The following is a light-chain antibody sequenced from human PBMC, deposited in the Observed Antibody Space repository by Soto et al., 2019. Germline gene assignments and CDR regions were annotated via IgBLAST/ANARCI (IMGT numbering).Light chain of an antibody. CDR3: QQYNNWPYT. Sequence: EIVMTQSPATLPVSPGERATISCRARQSVSNNLAWYQQKPGQAPRRLIYSASTRATGIPARFSGSGSGTEFTLTISSLQSEDFAVYCCQQYNNWPYTFGRGTKLEIK. CDR2: SAS. V-gene: IGKV3-15*01. CDR1: QSVSNN. J-gene: IGKJ2*01.